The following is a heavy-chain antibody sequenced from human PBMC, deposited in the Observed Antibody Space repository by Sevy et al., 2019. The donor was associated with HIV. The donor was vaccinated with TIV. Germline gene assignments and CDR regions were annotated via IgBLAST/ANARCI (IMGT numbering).Heavy chain of an antibody. D-gene: IGHD3-3*01. J-gene: IGHJ4*02. CDR1: GGTFSTTA. Sequence: ASVKVSCKASGGTFSTTAISWVRQAPGQGVEWMGRIIPVLGVTKYAQKFQGRVTITADKSTSTAYMELSSLTFEDTAFYYCAREPGSGDYSHWGQGTLVTVSS. CDR3: AREPGSGDYSH. CDR2: IIPVLGVT. V-gene: IGHV1-69*04.